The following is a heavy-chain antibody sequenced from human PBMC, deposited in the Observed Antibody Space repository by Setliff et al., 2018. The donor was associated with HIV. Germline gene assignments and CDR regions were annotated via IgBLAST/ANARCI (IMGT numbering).Heavy chain of an antibody. CDR3: ATPISITSGSAFDY. D-gene: IGHD2-2*01. V-gene: IGHV5-51*01. CDR2: IYPGDSNT. Sequence: GESLKISCKGSGYSVTSYWIGWVRQMPGKGLEWMGIIYPGDSNTKYSPSFQGQVTLSVDKSISTAYLQWSSLRASDTAMYYCATPISITSGSAFDYWGQGTLVTVSS. J-gene: IGHJ4*02. CDR1: GYSVTSYW.